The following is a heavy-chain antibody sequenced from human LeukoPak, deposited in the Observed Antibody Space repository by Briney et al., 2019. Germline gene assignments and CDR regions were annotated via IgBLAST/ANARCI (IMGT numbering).Heavy chain of an antibody. V-gene: IGHV4-59*01. CDR2: IYYSGST. CDR3: ARGVPAAKYYFDY. CDR1: GGSISSYY. J-gene: IGHJ4*02. Sequence: PSETLSLTCTVSGGSISSYYWSWIRQPPGKGLEWIGYIYYSGSTNYNPSLKSRVTISVDTSKNQFSLKLSSVTAADTAVYYCARGVPAAKYYFDYWGQGTLVTVSS. D-gene: IGHD2-2*01.